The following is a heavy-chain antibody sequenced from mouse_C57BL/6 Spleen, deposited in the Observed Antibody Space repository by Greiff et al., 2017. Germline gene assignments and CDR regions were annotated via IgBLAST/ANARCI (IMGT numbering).Heavy chain of an antibody. V-gene: IGHV1-82*01. CDR2: IYPGDGYT. CDR3: ARDSNYPYYAMDY. CDR1: GYAFSSSW. D-gene: IGHD2-5*01. J-gene: IGHJ4*01. Sequence: SGPELVKPGASVKISCKASGYAFSSSWMNWVKKRPGKGLEWIGRIYPGDGYTNSNGKFKGKATLTADKSSSTAYMQLSSLTSEDSAVYFCARDSNYPYYAMDYWGQVTSVTVSS.